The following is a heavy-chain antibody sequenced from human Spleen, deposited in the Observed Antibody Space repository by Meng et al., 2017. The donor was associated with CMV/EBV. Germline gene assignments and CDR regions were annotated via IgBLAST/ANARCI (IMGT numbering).Heavy chain of an antibody. J-gene: IGHJ4*02. CDR1: GFTFSSYW. Sequence: ETLSLTCAASGFTFSSYWMSWVRQAPGKGLEWVANIKQDGSEKYYVDSVKGRFTISRDNAKNSLYLQMNSLRAEDTAVYYCAREGIAAAGAEFDYWGQGTLVTVS. D-gene: IGHD6-13*01. CDR3: AREGIAAAGAEFDY. CDR2: IKQDGSEK. V-gene: IGHV3-7*01.